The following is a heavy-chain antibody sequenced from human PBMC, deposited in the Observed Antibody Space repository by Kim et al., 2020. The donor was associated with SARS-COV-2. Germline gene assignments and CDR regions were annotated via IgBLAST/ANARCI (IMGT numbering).Heavy chain of an antibody. D-gene: IGHD3-16*01. J-gene: IGHJ4*02. V-gene: IGHV3-21*01. CDR1: EFTFSRYS. CDR2: NSRNRDEI. Sequence: GGSLRLSCAASEFTFSRYSMNWVRQAPGKGLEWVSTNSRNRDEIYYADSVEGRFTISRDNAKNSLYLQMNSLRADDTAMYYCARELSLGGPGGFDNWGQGTLVTVSS. CDR3: ARELSLGGPGGFDN.